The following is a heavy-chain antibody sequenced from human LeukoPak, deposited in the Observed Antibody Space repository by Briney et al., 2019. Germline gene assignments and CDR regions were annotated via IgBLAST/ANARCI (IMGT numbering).Heavy chain of an antibody. V-gene: IGHV1-2*02. J-gene: IGHJ4*02. Sequence: ASVKVSCKASGYTFTSYGISWVRQAPGQGLEWMGWINPNSGGTNYAQKFQGRVTMTRDTSISTAYMELSRLRSDDTAVYYCAREMTTGVHFDYWGQGTLVTVSS. CDR1: GYTFTSYG. CDR3: AREMTTGVHFDY. D-gene: IGHD4-17*01. CDR2: INPNSGGT.